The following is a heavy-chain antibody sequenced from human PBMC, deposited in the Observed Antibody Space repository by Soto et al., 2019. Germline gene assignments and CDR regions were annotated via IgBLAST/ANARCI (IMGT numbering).Heavy chain of an antibody. Sequence: QVQLVQSGAEVKKPGASVKVSCKASGYTFTTHGISWVRQAPGQGLEWMGWVAGDNGHRNYAQSLQGRVTMTTDTXTNTAYMELRSLRSDDTAVYYCARDLGYCRGGTCSREWFDPWGQGTLVTVSS. V-gene: IGHV1-18*01. D-gene: IGHD2-15*01. CDR2: VAGDNGHR. CDR3: ARDLGYCRGGTCSREWFDP. CDR1: GYTFTTHG. J-gene: IGHJ5*02.